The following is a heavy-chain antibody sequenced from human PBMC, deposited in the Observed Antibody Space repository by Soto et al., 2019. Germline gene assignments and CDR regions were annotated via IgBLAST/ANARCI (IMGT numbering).Heavy chain of an antibody. D-gene: IGHD2-2*01. J-gene: IGHJ3*02. CDR1: GFTLISYS. Sequence: GGSLRLSCAASGFTLISYSMNWVRQAPGKGLEWVSSISSSSSYIYYADSVKGRFTISRDNAKNSLYLQMNSLRAEDTAVYYCARVGGGYQLLHAFDIWGQGTMVTVSS. CDR3: ARVGGGYQLLHAFDI. V-gene: IGHV3-21*01. CDR2: ISSSSSYI.